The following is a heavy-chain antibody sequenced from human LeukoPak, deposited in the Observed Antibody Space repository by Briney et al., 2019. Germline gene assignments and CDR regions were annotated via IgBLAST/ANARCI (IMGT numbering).Heavy chain of an antibody. J-gene: IGHJ6*02. CDR1: GFTFSSYA. D-gene: IGHD3-3*01. V-gene: IGHV3-23*01. CDR2: ISGSGGST. Sequence: PGGSLRLSCAGSGFTFSSYAMSWVRQAPGKGLEWVSGISGSGGSTYNADSVKGRFIISRDNSKNILYLRMNSLRAEDTAVYYCAKAIFGVVPMDVWGQGTTVTVSS. CDR3: AKAIFGVVPMDV.